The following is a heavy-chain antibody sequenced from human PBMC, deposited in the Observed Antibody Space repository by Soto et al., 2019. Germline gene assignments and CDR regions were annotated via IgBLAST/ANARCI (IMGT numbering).Heavy chain of an antibody. J-gene: IGHJ6*02. CDR3: ARDRGYDAHDYYYNAMDV. V-gene: IGHV3-23*01. D-gene: IGHD2-15*01. Sequence: EVQLLESGGGLVQPGGSLRLSCAVSGFPVNYYDLSWVRQPPGKGLEWVSGMSGVDDSKSYADSVKGRFTISRDNAKNSLYLQMNSLRAEDTAVYYCARDRGYDAHDYYYNAMDVWGQGTTVTVSS. CDR2: MSGVDDSK. CDR1: GFPVNYYD.